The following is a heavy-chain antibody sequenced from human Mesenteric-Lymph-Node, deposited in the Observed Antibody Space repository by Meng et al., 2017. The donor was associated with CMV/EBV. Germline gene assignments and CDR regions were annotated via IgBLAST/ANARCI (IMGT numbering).Heavy chain of an antibody. CDR3: ARGRAYYDILTGYYPFDY. CDR2: INHSGST. V-gene: IGHV4-34*01. D-gene: IGHD3-9*01. Sequence: YGGSFSGYCWSWIRQPPGKGLEWIGEINHSGSTNYNPSLKSRITISVDTSKNQFSLKLSSVTAADTAVYYCARGRAYYDILTGYYPFDYWGQGTLVTVS. CDR1: GGSFSGYC. J-gene: IGHJ4*02.